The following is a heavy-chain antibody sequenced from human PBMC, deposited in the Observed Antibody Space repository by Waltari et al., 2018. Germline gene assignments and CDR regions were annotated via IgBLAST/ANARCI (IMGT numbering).Heavy chain of an antibody. J-gene: IGHJ4*02. CDR3: ATKRESSASGFDY. D-gene: IGHD6-19*01. V-gene: IGHV4-39*01. Sequence: QLQLQESGPGLVKPSETLSFTCTVSDGSIRSSSYYWGWIRQPPGKGLEWIGSIYYSGSTYYNPSLKRRVTISVDTSKNQFSLKLSSVTAADTAVYYCATKRESSASGFDYWGQGTLVTVSS. CDR1: DGSIRSSSYY. CDR2: IYYSGST.